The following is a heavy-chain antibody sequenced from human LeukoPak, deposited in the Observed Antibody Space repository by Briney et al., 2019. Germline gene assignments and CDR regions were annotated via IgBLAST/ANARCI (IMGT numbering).Heavy chain of an antibody. J-gene: IGHJ4*02. D-gene: IGHD4-17*01. Sequence: PGGSLRLSCAASGFTFSSYSMYWVRQAPGKGLEWVACISNDGSNEYYADPVKGRFTISRDNSDNTLFLQMNSLRGEDTAVYYCARDLGGGGYYNRPLDHWGQGTLVTVSS. CDR1: GFTFSSYS. V-gene: IGHV3-30-3*01. CDR2: ISNDGSNE. CDR3: ARDLGGGGYYNRPLDH.